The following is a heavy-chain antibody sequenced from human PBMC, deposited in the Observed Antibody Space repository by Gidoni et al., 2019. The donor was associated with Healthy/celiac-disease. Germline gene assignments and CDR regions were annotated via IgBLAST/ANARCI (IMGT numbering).Heavy chain of an antibody. V-gene: IGHV3-7*03. J-gene: IGHJ5*02. CDR1: GFTFSSYW. D-gene: IGHD3-3*01. CDR3: ARVWGRFLEWWFDP. CDR2: IKQDGSEK. Sequence: EVQLVESGGGLVQPGGSLRLSCAASGFTFSSYWMSWVRQAPGKGLEWVANIKQDGSEKYYVDSVKGRFTISRDNAKNSLYLQMNSLRAEDTAVYYCARVWGRFLEWWFDPWGQGTLVTVSS.